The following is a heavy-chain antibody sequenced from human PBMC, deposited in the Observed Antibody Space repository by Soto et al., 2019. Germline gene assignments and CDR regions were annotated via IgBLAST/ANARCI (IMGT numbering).Heavy chain of an antibody. D-gene: IGHD6-13*01. CDR2: TYYRSKWYN. V-gene: IGHV6-1*01. CDR3: AREKKIAAASDI. Sequence: SQTLSVTSTRSRASLSSNIAACNCIRQSPSRGLEWLGRTYYRSKWYNDYAVSVKSRITINPDTSKNQFSLQLNSVPPEDTAVYYCAREKKIAAASDIWGQRTMVTVSS. J-gene: IGHJ3*02. CDR1: RASLSSNIAA.